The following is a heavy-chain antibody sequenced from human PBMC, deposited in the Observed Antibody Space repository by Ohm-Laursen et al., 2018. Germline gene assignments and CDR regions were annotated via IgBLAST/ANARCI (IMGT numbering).Heavy chain of an antibody. J-gene: IGHJ4*02. CDR2: ISSSGTTK. V-gene: IGHV3-11*01. D-gene: IGHD1-7*01. Sequence: SLRLSCAATGFTFCDYYMSWIRQAPGKGLEWLSYISSSGTTKYYADSVKGRFTISRDNANKSLYLQMNSLRAEDTAVYYCARRSITGTTEFDYWGQGTLVTVSS. CDR3: ARRSITGTTEFDY. CDR1: GFTFCDYY.